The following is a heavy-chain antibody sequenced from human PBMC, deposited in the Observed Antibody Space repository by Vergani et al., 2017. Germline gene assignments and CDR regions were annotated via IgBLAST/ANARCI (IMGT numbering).Heavy chain of an antibody. CDR3: ARPSITIVGVVIIYYYYMDV. CDR1: GFTFSHYS. CDR2: ISGNNDDV. V-gene: IGHV3-21*04. J-gene: IGHJ6*03. Sequence: EVQMVESGGGLVKPGGSLRLSCVASGFTFSHYSMNWVRQAPGKGLEWVSSISGNNDDVYYADSVKGRVTISRDNAKNSLYLDMSSLRAEDTAVYYCARPSITIVGVVIIYYYYMDVWGKGTTVTVSS. D-gene: IGHD3-3*01.